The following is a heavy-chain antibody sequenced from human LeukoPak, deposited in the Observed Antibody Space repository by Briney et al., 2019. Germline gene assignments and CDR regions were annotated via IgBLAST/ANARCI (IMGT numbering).Heavy chain of an antibody. Sequence: QPGGSLRLSCAASGFTFDDYAMHWVRQAPGKGLEWVSGISWNSGNIGYADSVKGRFTLSRDNAKNSLYLQMNSLRAEDTALYYCAKDTSPAVGGGGWENYFDYWGQGTLVTVSS. CDR1: GFTFDDYA. CDR2: ISWNSGNI. CDR3: AKDTSPAVGGGGWENYFDY. J-gene: IGHJ4*02. D-gene: IGHD3-16*01. V-gene: IGHV3-9*01.